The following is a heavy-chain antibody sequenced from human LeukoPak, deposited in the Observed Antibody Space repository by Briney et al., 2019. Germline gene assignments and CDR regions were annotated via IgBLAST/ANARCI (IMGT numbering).Heavy chain of an antibody. CDR2: IYHSGST. D-gene: IGHD3-10*01. CDR3: ASLRGSGSRFDY. J-gene: IGHJ4*02. Sequence: SETLSLTCTVSSYSISSGYYWGWIRPPPGKGLEGIGSIYHSGSTYYNPSLKSRVTISVDTSKNQFSLKLSSVTAADTAVYYCASLRGSGSRFDYWGQGTLVTVSS. CDR1: SYSISSGYY. V-gene: IGHV4-38-2*02.